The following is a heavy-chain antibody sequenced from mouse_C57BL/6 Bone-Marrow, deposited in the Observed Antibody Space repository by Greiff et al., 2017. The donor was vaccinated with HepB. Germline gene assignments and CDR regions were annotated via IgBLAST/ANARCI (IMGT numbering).Heavy chain of an antibody. J-gene: IGHJ2*01. CDR3: TGGDWARDFDY. D-gene: IGHD2-13*01. CDR2: IRLKSDNYAT. CDR1: GFTFSNYW. V-gene: IGHV6-3*01. Sequence: EVKLVESGGGLVQPGGSMKLSCVASGFTFSNYWMNWVRQSPEKGLEWVAQIRLKSDNYATHYAESVKGRFTISRDDSKSSVYLQMNNLRAEDTGIYYCTGGDWARDFDYWGQGTTLTVSS.